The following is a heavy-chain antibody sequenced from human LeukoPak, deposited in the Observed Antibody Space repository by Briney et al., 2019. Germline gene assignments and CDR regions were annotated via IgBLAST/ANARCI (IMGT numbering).Heavy chain of an antibody. V-gene: IGHV3-30*03. Sequence: PGRSLRLSCAASGLSITRNGMHWVRQAPGKALEWVAVISYDGSDKYYADSVRGRFTISRDNSRKTLYLEMSSLRVEDTAVYYCARELTTNWFDPWGQGTLVTVSS. CDR2: ISYDGSDK. J-gene: IGHJ5*02. CDR3: ARELTTNWFDP. D-gene: IGHD4/OR15-4a*01. CDR1: GLSITRNG.